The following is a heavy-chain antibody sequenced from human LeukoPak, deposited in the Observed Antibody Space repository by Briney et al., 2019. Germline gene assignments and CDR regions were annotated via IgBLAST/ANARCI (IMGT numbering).Heavy chain of an antibody. CDR3: ARDTSSYYYYYYMDV. V-gene: IGHV1-2*02. CDR2: INPNSGGT. CDR1: GYTFTSYY. J-gene: IGHJ6*03. Sequence: ASVKVSCKASGYTFTSYYMHWVRQAPGQGLEWMGWINPNSGGTNYAQKFQGRVTMTRDTSISTAYMELSRLRSDDTAVYYCARDTSSYYYYYYMDVWGKGTTVTVSS.